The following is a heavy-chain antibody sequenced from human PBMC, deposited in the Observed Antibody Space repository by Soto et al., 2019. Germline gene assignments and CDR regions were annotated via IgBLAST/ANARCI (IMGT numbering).Heavy chain of an antibody. CDR1: GATFNFYA. J-gene: IGHJ5*02. Sequence: QVQLVQSGAAVKKPGSSVRVSCKSSGATFNFYAISWVRQAPGEGLEWMGGVVPHSGTATYARKFQGRLTHSLTSSCQRGTEGLAADGPGARTASHLCSCSAREIDSGVVLLSGQRRECDHWAGQQPPLDP. V-gene: IGHV1-69*01. CDR3: CSCSAREIDSGVVLLSGQRRECDHWAGQQPPLDP. CDR2: VVPHSGTA. D-gene: IGHD2-2*01.